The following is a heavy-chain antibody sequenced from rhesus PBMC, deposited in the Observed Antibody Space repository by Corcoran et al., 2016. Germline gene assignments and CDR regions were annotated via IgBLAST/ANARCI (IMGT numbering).Heavy chain of an antibody. CDR3: AKAWGGYCTSTTCYAYHFDY. CDR2: INSGEGST. Sequence: EVQLVESGGGLAKPGGSLRLSCAASGFTFSSYWMNWVRQAPGKGLEWVSVINSGEGSTYYAAAGKRRCTISRDNSKNTLSLQMNSLRAEDTAVYYCAKAWGGYCTSTTCYAYHFDYWGQGVLVTVSS. V-gene: IGHV3S25*01. CDR1: GFTFSSYW. D-gene: IGHD2-2*01. J-gene: IGHJ4*01.